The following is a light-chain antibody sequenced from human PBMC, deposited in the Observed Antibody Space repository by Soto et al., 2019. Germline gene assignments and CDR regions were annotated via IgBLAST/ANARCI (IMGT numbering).Light chain of an antibody. CDR2: DVS. CDR3: CSYAGSYTGV. J-gene: IGLJ3*02. Sequence: QSALTQPRSVSGSPGQSVTISCTGTSSDVGGYNYVSWYQQDPGKAPKLMIYDVSKRPSGVPDRFSGSKSGNTASLTISGLQAEDEADYYCCSYAGSYTGVFGGGTQLTGL. CDR1: SSDVGGYNY. V-gene: IGLV2-11*01.